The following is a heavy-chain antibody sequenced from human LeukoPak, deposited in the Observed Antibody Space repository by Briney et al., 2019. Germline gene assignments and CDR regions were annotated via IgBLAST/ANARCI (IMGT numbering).Heavy chain of an antibody. V-gene: IGHV1-46*01. CDR1: GYTSTSYY. D-gene: IGHD2-15*01. CDR3: ARARILSPMDV. J-gene: IGHJ6*02. CDR2: ISPSGGST. Sequence: ASVKVSCKASGYTSTSYYMHWVRQAPGQGLEWMGIISPSGGSTSYAQKFQGRVTMTRDTSTSTVYMELSSLRSEDTAVYYCARARILSPMDVWGQGTTVTVSS.